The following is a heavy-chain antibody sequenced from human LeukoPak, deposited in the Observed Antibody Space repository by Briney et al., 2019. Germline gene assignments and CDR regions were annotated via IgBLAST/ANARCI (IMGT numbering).Heavy chain of an antibody. J-gene: IGHJ4*02. CDR2: IYYSGST. V-gene: IGHV4-59*01. D-gene: IGHD6-6*01. Sequence: SETLSLTSTVSGDSINSYYWSWIRQSPGKGLEWIGYIYYSGSTNYYPSLKSRVTISIDTSKTQFSLKLSSGTAADTAVYYCARAEYEGFGYWGQGTLVTVSS. CDR1: GDSINSYY. CDR3: ARAEYEGFGY.